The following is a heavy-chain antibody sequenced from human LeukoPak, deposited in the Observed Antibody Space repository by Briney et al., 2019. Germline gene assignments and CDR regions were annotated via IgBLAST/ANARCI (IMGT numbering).Heavy chain of an antibody. CDR2: IYYSGST. V-gene: IGHV4-39*07. CDR3: AIPQGLASSSWAPPHNWFDP. Sequence: KASETLSLTCTVSGGSISSSSYYWGWIRQPPGKGLEWIGSIYYSGSTYYNPSLKRRVTISVDTSKNQFSLKLSSVTAADTAVYYCAIPQGLASSSWAPPHNWFDPWGQGTLVTVSS. D-gene: IGHD6-13*01. CDR1: GGSISSSSYY. J-gene: IGHJ5*02.